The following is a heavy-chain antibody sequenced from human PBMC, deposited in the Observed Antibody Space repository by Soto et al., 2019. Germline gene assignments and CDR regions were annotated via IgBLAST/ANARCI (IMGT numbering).Heavy chain of an antibody. V-gene: IGHV1-69*01. J-gene: IGHJ3*02. CDR2: IIPISGTT. CDR3: ARVPSVLPVVVM. CDR1: GGPFSNYA. Sequence: QVHLVQSGAEVKKPGSSVKVSCQASGGPFSNYALSWVRQAPGHGLEWMGGIIPISGTTDYAQKFQARVTITADESTNTAYMELSSLRADATAVYYCARVPSVLPVVVMWGQGTLVTVSS.